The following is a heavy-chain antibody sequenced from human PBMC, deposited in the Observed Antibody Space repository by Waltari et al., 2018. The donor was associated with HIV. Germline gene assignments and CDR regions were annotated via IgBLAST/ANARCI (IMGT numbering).Heavy chain of an antibody. CDR2: MNPNSGNT. D-gene: IGHD4-17*01. V-gene: IGHV1-8*01. J-gene: IGHJ4*02. Sequence: QVQLVQSGAEVKKPGASVKVSCKASGYTFTSYDINWVRQATGQGLEWLGWMNPNSGNTGYAQRFQGRVTMTRNTSISTAYMELSSLRSDDTALYFCARGPQDYPKYYFDYWGQGTLVTVSS. CDR3: ARGPQDYPKYYFDY. CDR1: GYTFTSYD.